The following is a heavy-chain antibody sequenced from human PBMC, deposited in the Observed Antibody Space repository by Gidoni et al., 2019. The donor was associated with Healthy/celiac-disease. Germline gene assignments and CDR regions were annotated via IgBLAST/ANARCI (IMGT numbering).Heavy chain of an antibody. V-gene: IGHV3-21*01. CDR1: GFTFSSYS. Sequence: EVQLVESGGGLAKPGGSLRLSCAASGFTFSSYSMNWVRQAPGRGLEGVSSISSSSSYIYYADSVKGRFTISRDNAKNSLYLQMNSLRAEDTAVYYCARDRGGIDYWGQGTLVTVSS. CDR3: ARDRGGIDY. CDR2: ISSSSSYI. J-gene: IGHJ4*02.